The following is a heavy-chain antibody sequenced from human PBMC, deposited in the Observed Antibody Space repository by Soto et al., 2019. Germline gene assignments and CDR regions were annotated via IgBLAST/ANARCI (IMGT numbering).Heavy chain of an antibody. CDR3: SRDRAVAGTIFDY. CDR1: GFTFSSYW. V-gene: IGHV3-7*03. D-gene: IGHD6-19*01. CDR2: IKQDGSEK. Sequence: EVQLVESGGGLVQPGGSLRLSCAASGFTFSSYWMSWVRQAPGKGLEWVANIKQDGSEKYYVDSVKGRFTISRDNAKNSLDLQMHSLRAEDTAVYYCSRDRAVAGTIFDYWGQGTLVTVSS. J-gene: IGHJ4*02.